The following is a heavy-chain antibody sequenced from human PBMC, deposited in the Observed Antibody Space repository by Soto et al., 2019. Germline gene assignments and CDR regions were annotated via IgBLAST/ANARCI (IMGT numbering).Heavy chain of an antibody. J-gene: IGHJ3*02. V-gene: IGHV3-15*07. Sequence: EVQLVESGGGLVKPGGSLRLPCAASGFTFSNAWMNWVRQAPGKGLEWVGRIKSKTDGGTTDYAAPVKGRFTISREDSKNTLYLQMNSLKTEDTAVYYCTTDNYDSSGYWGAPDAFDIWGQGTMVTVSS. CDR1: GFTFSNAW. D-gene: IGHD3-22*01. CDR2: IKSKTDGGTT. CDR3: TTDNYDSSGYWGAPDAFDI.